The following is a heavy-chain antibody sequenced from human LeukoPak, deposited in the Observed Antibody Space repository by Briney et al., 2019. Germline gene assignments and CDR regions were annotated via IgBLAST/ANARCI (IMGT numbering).Heavy chain of an antibody. CDR3: AREKEAARYYYYYYGMDV. V-gene: IGHV3-21*01. CDR2: ISSSSSYI. CDR1: GFTFSSYS. J-gene: IGHJ6*02. D-gene: IGHD6-6*01. Sequence: GGSLRLSCAASGFTFSSYSMNWDRQAPGKGLEWVSSISSSSSYIYYADSVKGRFTISRDNAKNSLYLQMNSLRAEDTAVYYCAREKEAARYYYYYYGMDVWGQGTTVTVSS.